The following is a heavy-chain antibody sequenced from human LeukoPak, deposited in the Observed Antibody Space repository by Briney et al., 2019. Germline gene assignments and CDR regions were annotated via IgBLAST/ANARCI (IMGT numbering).Heavy chain of an antibody. J-gene: IGHJ2*01. CDR1: TGSITGYY. CDR2: ISYSGTA. Sequence: PSETLSLTCSVSTGSITGYYWSWIRQPPGKGLEWIGYISYSGTANYNPSLRSRPTISVDTSKNQFSLRLNAVTAADTAVYSCARLRHSGGWQDWYFDLWGRGTLVTVSS. D-gene: IGHD6-19*01. CDR3: ARLRHSGGWQDWYFDL. V-gene: IGHV4-59*01.